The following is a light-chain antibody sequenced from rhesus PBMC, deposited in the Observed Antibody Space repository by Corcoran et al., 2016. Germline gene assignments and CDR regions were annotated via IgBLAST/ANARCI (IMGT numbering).Light chain of an antibody. CDR2: RAS. V-gene: IGKV1-69*01. J-gene: IGKJ2*01. CDR3: QQHANSPYS. Sequence: DIQMTQSPSSLSASVGDRVTITCRASQDINNWLARYQQKPGKALKLLIYRASNLETGVPSRFRGRGSGTGFTLTISSLQPEDIATYCSQQHANSPYSFGQGTKVEI. CDR1: QDINNW.